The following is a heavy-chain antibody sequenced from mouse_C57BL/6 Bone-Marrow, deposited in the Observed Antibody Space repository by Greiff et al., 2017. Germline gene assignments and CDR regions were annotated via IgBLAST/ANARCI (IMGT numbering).Heavy chain of an antibody. Sequence: VQRVESGAELVKPGASVKISCKASGYAFSSYWMTWVKQRPGKGLEWIGQIYPGDGDTNYNGKFKGEATLTADKSSSTAYMQLSSLTSEDSAVYFCARRGGIYYFDYWGQGTTLTVSS. J-gene: IGHJ2*01. CDR2: IYPGDGDT. CDR3: ARRGGIYYFDY. CDR1: GYAFSSYW. D-gene: IGHD1-1*01. V-gene: IGHV1-80*01.